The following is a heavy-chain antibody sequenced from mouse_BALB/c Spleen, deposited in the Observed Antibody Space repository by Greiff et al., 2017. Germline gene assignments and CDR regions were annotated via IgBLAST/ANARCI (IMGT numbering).Heavy chain of an antibody. J-gene: IGHJ4*01. D-gene: IGHD2-3*01. V-gene: IGHV14-3*02. CDR3: ARSPDGYAMDY. Sequence: VQLQQSGAELVKPGASVKLSCTASGFNIKDTYMHWVKQRPEQGLEWIGRIDPANGNTKYDPKFQGKATITADTSSNTAYLQLSSLTSEDTAVYYCARSPDGYAMDYGGQGTSVTVSS. CDR2: IDPANGNT. CDR1: GFNIKDTY.